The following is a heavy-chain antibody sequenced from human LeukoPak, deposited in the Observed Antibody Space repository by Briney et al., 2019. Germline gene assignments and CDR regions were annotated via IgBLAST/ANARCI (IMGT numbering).Heavy chain of an antibody. J-gene: IGHJ3*02. D-gene: IGHD5-18*01. V-gene: IGHV4-34*01. CDR1: GGSFSGYY. CDR3: ARGKDTAMGTAFDI. Sequence: NPSETLSLTCAVYGGSFSGYYWSWLRQPPGKGLEWIGEINHSGSTKYNPSLKSRVTISVDTSKNQFSLKLSSVTAADTAVYYCARGKDTAMGTAFDIWGQGTMVTVSS. CDR2: INHSGST.